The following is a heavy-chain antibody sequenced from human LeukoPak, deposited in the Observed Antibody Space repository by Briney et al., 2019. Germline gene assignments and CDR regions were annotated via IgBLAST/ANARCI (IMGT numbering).Heavy chain of an antibody. CDR1: GFTFNNFG. J-gene: IGHJ4*02. Sequence: PGGPLRLSCAASGFTFNNFGMHWVRQAPGKGLVWVSFIGYEGVHKYYADSVKGRFTNSKDNSKATMYLQMNSLRPEDTAVYYCAKDLHGGYSSDYLGQGTLVTVFS. CDR2: IGYEGVHK. V-gene: IGHV3-30*02. CDR3: AKDLHGGYSSDY. D-gene: IGHD4-23*01.